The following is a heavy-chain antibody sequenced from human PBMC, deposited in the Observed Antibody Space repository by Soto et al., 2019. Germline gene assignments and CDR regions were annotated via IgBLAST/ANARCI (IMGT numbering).Heavy chain of an antibody. Sequence: ASVKVSFKASGYTFTSYYMHWVRQAPGQGLEWIGIINPSGDSTSYAQKFQGRVTMTRDTSTSTVYMELSSLRSEDTAVYYCARDRGSGWMGDYYFDYWGQGTLVTVSS. J-gene: IGHJ4*02. CDR1: GYTFTSYY. D-gene: IGHD6-19*01. CDR3: ARDRGSGWMGDYYFDY. CDR2: INPSGDST. V-gene: IGHV1-46*01.